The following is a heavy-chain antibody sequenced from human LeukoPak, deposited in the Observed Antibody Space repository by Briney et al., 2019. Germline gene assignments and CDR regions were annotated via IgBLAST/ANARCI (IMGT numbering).Heavy chain of an antibody. CDR3: APQTMILVL. V-gene: IGHV3-7*01. Sequence: HPGGSLRLSCVASGFTFSTHWVSWVRQAPGKGLEWVANIKEDGSTTDYVDSVKGRFTISRDNAKNSVFLRMNSLRAEDTAVYYCAPQTMILVLGGQGTLVTVSS. J-gene: IGHJ4*02. CDR1: GFTFSTHW. CDR2: IKEDGSTT. D-gene: IGHD3-22*01.